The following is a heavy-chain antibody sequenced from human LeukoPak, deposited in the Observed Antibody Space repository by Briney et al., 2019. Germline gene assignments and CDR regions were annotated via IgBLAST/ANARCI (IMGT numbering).Heavy chain of an antibody. CDR3: ARGPWIQLWPYFDY. CDR1: GVSISSGGYS. Sequence: SETLSLTCAVSGVSISSGGYSWGWIRQPPGKGLEWIGYIYHSGSTYYDPSLKSRVTISVDRSKNQFSLKLSSVTAADTAVYYCARGPWIQLWPYFDYWGQGTLVTVSS. D-gene: IGHD5-18*01. J-gene: IGHJ4*02. CDR2: IYHSGST. V-gene: IGHV4-30-2*01.